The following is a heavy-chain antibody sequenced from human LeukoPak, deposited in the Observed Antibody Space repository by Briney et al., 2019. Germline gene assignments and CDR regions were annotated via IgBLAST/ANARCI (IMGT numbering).Heavy chain of an antibody. V-gene: IGHV4-38-2*02. J-gene: IGHJ3*02. CDR2: ISHSGST. CDR3: ARDYGGYIPGDAFDI. D-gene: IGHD4-23*01. Sequence: PSETLSLTCTVSGYSITSTYYWGWIRQPPGKGLEWIGTISHSGSTYYNPSLRSRVTISVDTSKNQFSLRLSSVTAADTAVYYWARDYGGYIPGDAFDIWGQGTMVTVSS. CDR1: GYSITSTYY.